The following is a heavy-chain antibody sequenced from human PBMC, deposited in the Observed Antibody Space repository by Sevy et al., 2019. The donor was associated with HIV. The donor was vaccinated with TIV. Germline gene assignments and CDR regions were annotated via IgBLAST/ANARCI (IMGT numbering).Heavy chain of an antibody. V-gene: IGHV1-69*13. CDR3: ARGTTGYDFGDYYYYMDV. D-gene: IGHD5-12*01. Sequence: ASVKVSCKTSGGTLSRYAISWVRQAPGQGLEWMGGIVPVFVTPNCAQKFQGRVNITADESTNTGYMELTSLRSEDMAVYYCARGTTGYDFGDYYYYMDVWGKGTTVTVSS. CDR2: IVPVFVTP. CDR1: GGTLSRYA. J-gene: IGHJ6*03.